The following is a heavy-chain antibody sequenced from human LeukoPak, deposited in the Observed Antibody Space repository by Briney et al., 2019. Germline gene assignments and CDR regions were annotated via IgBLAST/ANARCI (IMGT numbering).Heavy chain of an antibody. CDR3: ARVHSVFVAFDI. V-gene: IGHV4-59*01. CDR1: GGSISSYY. Sequence: KPSETLSLTCTVSGGSISSYYWSWIRQPPGKGLEWIGYIYYSGSTNYNPSLKSRVTISGDTSKNQFSLKLSSVTAADTAVYYCARVHSVFVAFDIWGQGTMVTVSS. D-gene: IGHD3-3*01. CDR2: IYYSGST. J-gene: IGHJ3*02.